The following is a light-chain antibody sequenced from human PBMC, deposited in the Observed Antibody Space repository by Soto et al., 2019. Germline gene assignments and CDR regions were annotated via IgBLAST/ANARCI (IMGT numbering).Light chain of an antibody. CDR3: QSYDGTLSGSYV. V-gene: IGLV1-40*01. CDR1: YSNIGAGYE. CDR2: GHN. J-gene: IGLJ1*01. Sequence: QSVLTQPPSVSGAPGQRVTISCTGSYSNIGAGYEVHWYQQIPGTAPKLLISGHNNRPSGVPDRFFGSKSGTSASLAITGLQAEDEADYYCQSYDGTLSGSYVFGIGTKVTVL.